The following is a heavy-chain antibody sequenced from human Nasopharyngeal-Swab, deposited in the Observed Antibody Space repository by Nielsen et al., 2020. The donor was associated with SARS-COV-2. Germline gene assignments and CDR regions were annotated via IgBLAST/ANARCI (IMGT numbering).Heavy chain of an antibody. J-gene: IGHJ4*02. Sequence: GESLKISCAASGFTFSSYGMHWVRQAPGKGLEWVAVIWYGGSNKYYADSVKGRFTISRDNSKNTLYLQMNSLRAEDTAVYYCARDAGGSGGGYWGQGTLVTVSS. V-gene: IGHV3-33*01. D-gene: IGHD3-16*01. CDR2: IWYGGSNK. CDR3: ARDAGGSGGGY. CDR1: GFTFSSYG.